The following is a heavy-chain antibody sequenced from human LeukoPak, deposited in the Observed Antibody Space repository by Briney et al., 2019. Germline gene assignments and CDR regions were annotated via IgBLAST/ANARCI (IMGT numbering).Heavy chain of an antibody. Sequence: GGSLRLSCVASGFTFSSYTMTWVRQAPGKGLEWVSALSGSGGDTYYADSVRGRFTISRDNSKNTLYLQMTSLRAEDTALYYCAKGTEDGYDYWGQGTLVTVSS. CDR3: AKGTEDGYDY. V-gene: IGHV3-23*01. CDR2: LSGSGGDT. CDR1: GFTFSSYT. J-gene: IGHJ4*02. D-gene: IGHD5-24*01.